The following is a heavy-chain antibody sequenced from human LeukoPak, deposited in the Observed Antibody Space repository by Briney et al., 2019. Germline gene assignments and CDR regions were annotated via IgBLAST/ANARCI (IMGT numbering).Heavy chain of an antibody. CDR1: GFTFSSYA. CDR2: ISYDGSNK. Sequence: GGSLRLSCAASGFTFSSYAMHWVRQAPGKGLEWVAVISYDGSNKYYADSVKGRFTISRDTSKNTLYLQMNSLRAEDTAVYYCARDLEVTMVRGVMSYWGQGTLVTVSS. J-gene: IGHJ4*02. CDR3: ARDLEVTMVRGVMSY. D-gene: IGHD3-10*01. V-gene: IGHV3-30-3*01.